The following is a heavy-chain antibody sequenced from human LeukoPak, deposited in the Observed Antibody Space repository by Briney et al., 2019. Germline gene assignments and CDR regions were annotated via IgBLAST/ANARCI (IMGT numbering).Heavy chain of an antibody. CDR2: INPSGGST. CDR1: GYTFTNYY. CDR3: ARDYGDNNWFDH. J-gene: IGHJ5*02. D-gene: IGHD4-17*01. V-gene: IGHV1-46*01. Sequence: ASVKVSCKASGYTFTNYYMHWVRQAPGQGLEWMGIINPSGGSTTYAQKFQGRVTMTRDTSTSTVYMELSSLRSEDTAVYYCARDYGDNNWFDHWGQGTLVTVSS.